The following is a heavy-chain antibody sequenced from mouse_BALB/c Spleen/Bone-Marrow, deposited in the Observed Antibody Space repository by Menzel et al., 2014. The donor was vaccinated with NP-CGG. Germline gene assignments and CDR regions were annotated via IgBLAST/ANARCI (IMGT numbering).Heavy chain of an antibody. Sequence: EVQLQQSGAELVKSGASVKLSCTASGFNIKDTYLHWVKQRPEQGLEWIGRIDPANGNTKYDPKFQGKATITADTSSNTAYLQLSSLTSEDIAVYYCASYRYAWYFDVWGAGTTVTVSS. CDR1: GFNIKDTY. V-gene: IGHV14-3*02. J-gene: IGHJ1*01. D-gene: IGHD2-14*01. CDR2: IDPANGNT. CDR3: ASYRYAWYFDV.